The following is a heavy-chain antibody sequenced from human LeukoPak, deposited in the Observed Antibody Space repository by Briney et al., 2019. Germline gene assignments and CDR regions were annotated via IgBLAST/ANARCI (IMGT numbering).Heavy chain of an antibody. V-gene: IGHV4-30-4*01. J-gene: IGHJ4*02. CDR1: GGSISSGDYY. CDR2: IYYSGST. D-gene: IGHD3-22*01. CDR3: AREAYYYDSSGYYYTFAYFDY. Sequence: SETLSLTCTVSGGSISSGDYYWSWIRQPPGKGLEWIGYIYYSGSTYYNPSLKSRVTISADTSKNQFSLKLSSVTAADTAVYYCAREAYYYDSSGYYYTFAYFDYWGQGTLVTVSS.